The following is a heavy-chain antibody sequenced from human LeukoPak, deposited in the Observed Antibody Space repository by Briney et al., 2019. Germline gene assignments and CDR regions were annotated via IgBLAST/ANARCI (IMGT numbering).Heavy chain of an antibody. D-gene: IGHD3-22*01. Sequence: PGGSLRLSCAASGFTFDDYGMSWVRQAPGKGLEWVSGINWNGGSTGYADSVKGRFTISRDNSKNTLYLQMNSLRAEDTAAYYCAKVGYYYDSSGAFDIWGQGTMVTVSS. CDR2: INWNGGST. J-gene: IGHJ3*02. V-gene: IGHV3-20*04. CDR1: GFTFDDYG. CDR3: AKVGYYYDSSGAFDI.